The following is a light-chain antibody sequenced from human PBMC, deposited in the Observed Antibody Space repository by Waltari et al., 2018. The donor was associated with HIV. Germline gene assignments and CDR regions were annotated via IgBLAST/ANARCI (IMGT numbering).Light chain of an antibody. J-gene: IGLJ2*01. CDR2: GNG. V-gene: IGLV1-40*01. Sequence: QSVLTQPRSVFGAPGQKVTVSCTGSGSNIGAGYDVHWYQQFPGTAPKLIVYGNGNRPSGVPDRFSASKAGTSASLAITGLQAEDEADYYCQSFDKSLRDTVVFGGGTKVSVL. CDR1: GSNIGAGYD. CDR3: QSFDKSLRDTVV.